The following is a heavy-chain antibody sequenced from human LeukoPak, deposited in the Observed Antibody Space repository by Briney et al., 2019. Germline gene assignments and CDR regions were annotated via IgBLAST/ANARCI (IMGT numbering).Heavy chain of an antibody. V-gene: IGHV3-23*01. J-gene: IGHJ4*02. D-gene: IGHD1-26*01. Sequence: GGSLRLSCAASGFTFRSFAMSWVRQAPGKGLEWVSSISGSGGSTYYADSVKGRFTISRDNSKNTLYLQMNSLRAEDTAVYYCAKRTNGGSYWDLYFDYWGQGTLVTVSS. CDR3: AKRTNGGSYWDLYFDY. CDR1: GFTFRSFA. CDR2: ISGSGGST.